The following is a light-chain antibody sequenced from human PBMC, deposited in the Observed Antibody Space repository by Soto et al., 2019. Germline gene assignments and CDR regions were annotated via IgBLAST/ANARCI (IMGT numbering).Light chain of an antibody. Sequence: DIQMTQSPSTLSTSVGDRVTITCRASQSITGKLAWYQRKPGKAPDLLIYDASSLESGVPSRFSGRGSGKDFTFTISSLQPDDSGTYYCQQFYDLPITFGQGHDWRL. CDR3: QQFYDLPIT. CDR2: DAS. V-gene: IGKV1-5*01. J-gene: IGKJ5*01. CDR1: QSITGK.